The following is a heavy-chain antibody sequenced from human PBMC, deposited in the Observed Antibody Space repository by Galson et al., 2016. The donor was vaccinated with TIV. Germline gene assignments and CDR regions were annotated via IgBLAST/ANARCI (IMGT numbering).Heavy chain of an antibody. J-gene: IGHJ4*02. V-gene: IGHV3-20*01. CDR2: INWNGAGT. CDR3: ARVRSCGGDCYYFDY. Sequence: RQAPGKGLEWVSGINWNGAGTSYADSVKGRFTISRDSAKNSLWLQMNSLRVEDTALYHCARVRSCGGDCYYFDYWGQGTLVTVSS. D-gene: IGHD2-21*02.